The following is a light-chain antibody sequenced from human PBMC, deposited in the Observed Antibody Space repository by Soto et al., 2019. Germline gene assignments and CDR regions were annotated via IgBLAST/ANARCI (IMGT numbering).Light chain of an antibody. CDR2: EVS. CDR1: SSDIGGYNY. Sequence: QSALTQPASVSGSPGQSITISCTGTSSDIGGYNYVSWYQQYPGNAPKLMISEVSNRPSGISNRFSGFKSANTAFLIISGLQAEDEADYFCSSYTSSSTLGVFGTGTRSPS. CDR3: SSYTSSSTLGV. V-gene: IGLV2-14*01. J-gene: IGLJ1*01.